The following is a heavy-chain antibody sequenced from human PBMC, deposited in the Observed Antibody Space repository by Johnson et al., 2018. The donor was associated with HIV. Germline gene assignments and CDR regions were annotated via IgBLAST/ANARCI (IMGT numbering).Heavy chain of an antibody. Sequence: VQLVESGGGLVQPGRSLRLSCAASGFTFGDYAMHWVRQVPGKGLEWVSGISWNGGSIGYVDSVKGRFTNSRDNAKNSLYLQMNSLRPEDTALYYCAKDGTGEMDAFDIWGQGTMVTVSS. CDR1: GFTFGDYA. D-gene: IGHD1-1*01. J-gene: IGHJ3*02. CDR3: AKDGTGEMDAFDI. CDR2: ISWNGGSI. V-gene: IGHV3-9*01.